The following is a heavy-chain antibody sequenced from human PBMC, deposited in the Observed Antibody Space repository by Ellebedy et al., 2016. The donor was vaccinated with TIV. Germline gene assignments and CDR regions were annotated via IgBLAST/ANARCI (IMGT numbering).Heavy chain of an antibody. CDR2: LYYTGST. J-gene: IGHJ3*01. CDR3: VSSASMDAFDL. CDR1: GGSLSDNY. Sequence: SETLSLTCAVPGGSLSDNYWTWIRQPPGKGLEWIGYLYYTGSTNYNPSLKSRVTISVNTPRNQFSLKLSSVTAADTAVYHCVSSASMDAFDLWGQGTKVTVSS. V-gene: IGHV4-59*01. D-gene: IGHD3-16*01.